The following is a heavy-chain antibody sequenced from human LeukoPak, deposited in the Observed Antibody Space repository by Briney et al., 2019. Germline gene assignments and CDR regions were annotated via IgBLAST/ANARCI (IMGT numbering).Heavy chain of an antibody. V-gene: IGHV3-23*01. D-gene: IGHD2-8*01. CDR1: GFSFNTYA. Sequence: GGSLRLSCAASGFSFNTYAMSWVRQAPGKGLEWVSAISNTGGSTYYADSVKGRFTISRDKSKNTLSLQMNSLRAEDTAVYYCAKDLRPDGVDNFDHWGQGILVTVSS. J-gene: IGHJ4*02. CDR3: AKDLRPDGVDNFDH. CDR2: ISNTGGST.